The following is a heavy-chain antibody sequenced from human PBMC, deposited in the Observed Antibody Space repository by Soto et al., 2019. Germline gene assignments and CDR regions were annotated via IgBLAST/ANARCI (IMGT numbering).Heavy chain of an antibody. CDR2: IWSDGSNE. D-gene: IGHD6-6*01. V-gene: IGHV3-33*08. J-gene: IGHJ6*02. CDR1: GVTSSNYD. Sequence: GGPLRISCAASGVTSSNYDRNWVRQRPGEGLEWLAFIWSDGSNEYYAESVKGRFTISRDNSKSTLYLQMNSLRDEDTAVYYCAREGSSPFHYYYGMDVWGQGTAVPGSS. CDR3: AREGSSPFHYYYGMDV.